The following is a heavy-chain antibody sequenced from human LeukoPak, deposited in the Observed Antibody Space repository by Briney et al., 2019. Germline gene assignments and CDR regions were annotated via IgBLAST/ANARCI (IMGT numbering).Heavy chain of an antibody. CDR2: MNPNSGNT. D-gene: IGHD6-13*01. V-gene: IGHV1-8*01. J-gene: IGHJ4*02. CDR1: GYTFTSYD. CDR3: ARASARTRIAAAGTIGY. Sequence: ASVKVSFKASGYTFTSYDINWVRQATGQGLEWMGWMNPNSGNTGYAQKFQGRVTMTRNTSISTAYMELSSLRSEDTAVYYCARASARTRIAAAGTIGYWGQGTLVTVSS.